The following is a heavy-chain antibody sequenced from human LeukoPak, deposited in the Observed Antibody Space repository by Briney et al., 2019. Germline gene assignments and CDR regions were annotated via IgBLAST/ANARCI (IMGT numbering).Heavy chain of an antibody. CDR1: GGSFTDYY. D-gene: IGHD3-22*01. CDR2: INHSGIT. V-gene: IGHV4-34*01. Sequence: SETLSLTCAVYGGSFTDYYWNWIRQPPGKGLEWIGEINHSGITHYNPSLKSRVTISADTSKNQFSLKLSSVTAADTAVYYCASSNYYDSSGYYHPGDYWGQGTLVTVSS. CDR3: ASSNYYDSSGYYHPGDY. J-gene: IGHJ4*02.